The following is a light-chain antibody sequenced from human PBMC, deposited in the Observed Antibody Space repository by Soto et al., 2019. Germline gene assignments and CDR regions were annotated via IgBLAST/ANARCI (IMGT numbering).Light chain of an antibody. CDR2: EVS. CDR3: SSYIDVGPHYV. V-gene: IGLV2-14*01. Sequence: QSVLTQPASVSGSAGQSITISCSGTMRDVGAYNLVSWYQQHPGTAPKLIIYEVSNRPSGISNRFSASKSGNTASLTISGLQAEDEAEYYCSSYIDVGPHYVFGTGTKLTVL. J-gene: IGLJ1*01. CDR1: MRDVGAYNL.